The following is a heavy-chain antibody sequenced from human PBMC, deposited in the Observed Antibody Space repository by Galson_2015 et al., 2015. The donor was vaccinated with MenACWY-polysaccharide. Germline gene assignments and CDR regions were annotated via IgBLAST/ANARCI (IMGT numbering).Heavy chain of an antibody. J-gene: IGHJ6*02. CDR1: GFTFSSYA. CDR3: ARYYGDRISCSGMDV. V-gene: IGHV3-30-3*01. Sequence: SLRLSCAASGFTFSSYAMHWVRQAPGKGLEWVAVISYDGSNKYYADSVKGRFTISRDSSKNTPYLQMNSLRAEDTSVYYCARYYGDRISCSGMDVWGQGTTVTVSS. D-gene: IGHD2-21*01. CDR2: ISYDGSNK.